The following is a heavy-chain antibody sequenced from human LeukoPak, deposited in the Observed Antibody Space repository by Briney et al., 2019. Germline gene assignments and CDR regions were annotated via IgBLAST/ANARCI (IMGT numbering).Heavy chain of an antibody. CDR2: INTNTGNP. CDR1: GYTFTSYA. J-gene: IGHJ5*02. CDR3: ARDQGSPTIFGVVNYNWFDP. V-gene: IGHV7-4-1*02. Sequence: ASVKVSCKASGYTFTSYAMNWVRQAPGQGLEWMGWINTNTGNPTYAQGFTGRFVFSLDTSVSTAYLQISSLKAEDTAVYYCARDQGSPTIFGVVNYNWFDPWGQGTLVTVSS. D-gene: IGHD3-3*01.